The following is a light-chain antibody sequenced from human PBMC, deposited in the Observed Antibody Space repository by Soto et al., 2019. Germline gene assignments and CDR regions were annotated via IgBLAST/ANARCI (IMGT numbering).Light chain of an antibody. CDR2: DAS. V-gene: IGKV1-13*02. Sequence: AIQLTQSPSSLSASLGDTVIITCRASQDITSDLAWYQQRPEKATVLLIYDASRLESGVPPRFSGGGSGTEFSLTISSLQPEDFATYFCQQFNAYPRTFGQGTKVDIK. J-gene: IGKJ1*01. CDR3: QQFNAYPRT. CDR1: QDITSD.